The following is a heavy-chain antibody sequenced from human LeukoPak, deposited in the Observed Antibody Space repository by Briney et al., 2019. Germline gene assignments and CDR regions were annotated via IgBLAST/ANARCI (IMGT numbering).Heavy chain of an antibody. J-gene: IGHJ4*02. CDR2: FDPEDGET. V-gene: IGHV1-24*01. CDR3: ATRTGLSIVGAIEWARSEYYFDY. D-gene: IGHD1-26*01. CDR1: GYTLTELS. Sequence: ASVKVSCKVSGYTLTELSMHWVRQAPGKGLEWMGGFDPEDGETIYAQKFQGRVTMTEDTSTDTAYMELSSLRSEDTAVYYCATRTGLSIVGAIEWARSEYYFDYWGQGTLVTVSS.